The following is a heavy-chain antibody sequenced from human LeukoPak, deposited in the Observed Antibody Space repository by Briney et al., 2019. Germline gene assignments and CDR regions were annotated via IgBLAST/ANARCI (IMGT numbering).Heavy chain of an antibody. D-gene: IGHD5-12*01. CDR1: GYTFTSYA. J-gene: IGHJ6*02. CDR2: INAGNGNT. CDR3: ARDQIRGGYDSFYYYYYGMDV. V-gene: IGHV1-3*01. Sequence: GASVKVSCKASGYTFTSYAMHWVRQAPGQRLEWMGWINAGNGNTKYSQKFQGRVTITRDTSASKAYMELSILRSEDTAVYYCARDQIRGGYDSFYYYYYGMDVWGQGTTVTVSS.